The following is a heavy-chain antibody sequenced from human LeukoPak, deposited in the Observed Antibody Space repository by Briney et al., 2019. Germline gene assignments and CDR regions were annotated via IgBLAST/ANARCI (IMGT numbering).Heavy chain of an antibody. CDR3: AKMGRYSSGWYAEYFQH. CDR1: GFTFSSYA. Sequence: PGGSLRLSCAASGFTFSSYAMSWVRQAPGKGLEWVSAISGSGGSTYYADSVKGRFTISRDNSKNTLYLQMNSLRAEDTAVYYCAKMGRYSSGWYAEYFQHWGQGTLVTVSS. V-gene: IGHV3-23*01. J-gene: IGHJ1*01. D-gene: IGHD6-19*01. CDR2: ISGSGGST.